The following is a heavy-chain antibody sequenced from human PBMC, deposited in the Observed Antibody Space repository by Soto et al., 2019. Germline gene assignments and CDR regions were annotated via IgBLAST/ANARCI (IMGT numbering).Heavy chain of an antibody. CDR1: GGSFTGSY. CDR3: ATGHEAENY. CDR2: INDSGIT. D-gene: IGHD6-13*01. V-gene: IGHV4-34*02. Sequence: QVQLQQWGARLLKPSETLSLTCVVHGGSFTGSYWSWMRQSPGEGLQWIGEINDSGITNYNPSLQSRVTISVATSKTQFSLDLSSVTAADAAVYYCATGHEAENYWGQGALVTVSS. J-gene: IGHJ4*02.